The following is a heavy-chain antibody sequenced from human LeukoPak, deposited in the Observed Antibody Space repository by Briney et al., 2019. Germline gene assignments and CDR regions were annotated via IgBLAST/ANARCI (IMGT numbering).Heavy chain of an antibody. CDR3: AKLRWEITHYWYFDL. CDR1: GFTFSSYA. CDR2: ISPSGGSI. D-gene: IGHD4-23*01. V-gene: IGHV3-23*01. J-gene: IGHJ2*01. Sequence: PGGSLRLSCAASGFTFSSYAMSWVRQAPGKGLEWVSAISPSGGSIYFSDSARGRFTISRDNSKNTVYVQMNSLRAEDTAVYYCAKLRWEITHYWYFDLWGRGTLVTVSS.